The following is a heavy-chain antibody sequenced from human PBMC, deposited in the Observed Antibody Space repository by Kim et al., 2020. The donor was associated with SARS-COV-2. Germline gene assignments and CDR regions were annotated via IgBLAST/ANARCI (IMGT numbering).Heavy chain of an antibody. V-gene: IGHV3-72*01. D-gene: IGHD2-2*01. CDR2: IRNKANNYYT. J-gene: IGHJ4*02. CDR3: TMVLWPRLINY. CDR1: GFTFNDYY. Sequence: GGSLRLSCAASGFTFNDYYMAWVRQAPGKGLQWVGLIRNKANNYYTEYDASVIGRFTVSRDDSNNSLNLQMNSLTTEDTAVYYCTMVLWPRLINYWGQGTLVTVSS.